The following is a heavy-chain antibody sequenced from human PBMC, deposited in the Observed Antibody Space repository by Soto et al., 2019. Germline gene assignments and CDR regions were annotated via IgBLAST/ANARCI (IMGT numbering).Heavy chain of an antibody. J-gene: IGHJ4*02. CDR1: GFTVSSNY. CDR2: IYSGGST. CDR3: ARVLSHLPYCSGGSCPTTPNFDY. D-gene: IGHD2-15*01. Sequence: GGSLRLSCAASGFTVSSNYMSWVRQAPGKGLEWVSVIYSGGSTYYADSVKGRFTISRDNSKNTLYLQMNSLRAEDTAVYYCARVLSHLPYCSGGSCPTTPNFDYWGQGTLVTVSS. V-gene: IGHV3-66*01.